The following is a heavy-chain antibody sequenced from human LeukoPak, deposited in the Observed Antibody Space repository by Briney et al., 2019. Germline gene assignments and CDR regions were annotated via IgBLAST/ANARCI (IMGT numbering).Heavy chain of an antibody. Sequence: SETLTLTCAVYGESLSNYYWSWIRQPPGKGLEWIGEINHYGSTNYNPSLKSRITISVDTSKNQFSLKLSSVTAADTAVYYCARLPDYYSRHGAPGWGQGTLVTVSS. CDR3: ARLPDYYSRHGAPG. J-gene: IGHJ4*02. V-gene: IGHV4-34*01. D-gene: IGHD3-10*01. CDR2: INHYGST. CDR1: GESLSNYY.